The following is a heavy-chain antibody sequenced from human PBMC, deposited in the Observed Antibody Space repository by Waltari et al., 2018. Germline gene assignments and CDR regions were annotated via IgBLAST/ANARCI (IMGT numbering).Heavy chain of an antibody. CDR2: ISGSGGST. D-gene: IGHD3-3*01. J-gene: IGHJ4*02. Sequence: EVQLVEPGGGLVQPGGSLRLSCAASGFTFSSSSMCWVRQAPGKGLEWVSAISGSGGSTYYADAVKGRFTISRDNSKNTLYLQMNSLRAEDTAVYYCAKPFFYYDFWSGPADYWGQGTLVTVSS. CDR3: AKPFFYYDFWSGPADY. CDR1: GFTFSSSS. V-gene: IGHV3-23*04.